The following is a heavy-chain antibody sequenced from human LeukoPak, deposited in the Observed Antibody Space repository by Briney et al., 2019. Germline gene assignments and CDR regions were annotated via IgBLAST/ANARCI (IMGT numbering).Heavy chain of an antibody. V-gene: IGHV3-48*02. D-gene: IGHD1-26*01. CDR1: GFTFSNFA. J-gene: IGHJ4*02. CDR3: ARNEWADY. CDR2: ISGSSRTI. Sequence: PGGSLRLSCAASGFTFSNFAMTWVRQAPGKEPEWVSYISGSSRTIYYADSVKGRFTISRDNAKNSLYLQMNSLRDEDTAVYYCARNEWADYWGQGTLVTVSS.